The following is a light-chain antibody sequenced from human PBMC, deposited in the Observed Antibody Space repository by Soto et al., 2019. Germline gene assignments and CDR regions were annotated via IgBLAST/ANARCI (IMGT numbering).Light chain of an antibody. J-gene: IGLJ1*01. CDR3: SSYAGSNDYV. V-gene: IGLV2-8*01. CDR1: SSDVGGYNY. CDR2: EVS. Sequence: QSALTQPPSASGSPGQSVTISCTGTSSDVGGYNYVSGYQQHPGKAPKLLIYEVSKRHSGVPDRFSGSKSGNTASLTVSGLQAEDEADYYCSSYAGSNDYVFGTGTKLTVL.